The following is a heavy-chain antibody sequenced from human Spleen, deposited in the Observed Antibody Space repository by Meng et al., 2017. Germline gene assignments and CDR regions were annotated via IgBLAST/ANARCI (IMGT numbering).Heavy chain of an antibody. CDR3: AKDDYGDNGSPVDY. D-gene: IGHD4-17*01. CDR1: GFTFSSYS. V-gene: IGHV3-21*04. CDR2: ISSSSSYI. Sequence: GESLKISCAASGFTFSSYSMNWVRQAPGKGLEWVSSISSSSSYIYYADSVKGRFTISRDNSKNTLYLQLNSLRAEDTAVYYCAKDDYGDNGSPVDYWGQGTLVTVSS. J-gene: IGHJ4*02.